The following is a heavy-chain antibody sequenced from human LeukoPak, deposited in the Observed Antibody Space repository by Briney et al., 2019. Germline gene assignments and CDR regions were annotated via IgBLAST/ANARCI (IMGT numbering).Heavy chain of an antibody. CDR1: GFTFSDYS. CDR2: LDASGDNI. V-gene: IGHV3-48*02. Sequence: GGSLRLSCVTSGFTFSDYSMIWVRQAPGTGPQWISFLDASGDNIDYADSVRGRFTISRDNAKNSLYLHMNSLGDDDTAVYYCARGSHRGAWLIDYWGQGTLVTVSS. CDR3: ARGSHRGAWLIDY. D-gene: IGHD5-12*01. J-gene: IGHJ4*02.